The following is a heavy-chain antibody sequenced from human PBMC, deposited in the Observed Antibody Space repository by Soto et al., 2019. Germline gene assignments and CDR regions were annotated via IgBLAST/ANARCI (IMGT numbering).Heavy chain of an antibody. D-gene: IGHD2-2*02. Sequence: EVQLLESGGGLVQAGGSLRLSCAASGFTFSNCAMSWVRQAPGKGLEWISAVSGSNITTYYADSVKGRFTISRDNSKTTLSLQMNSLRAEDTAIYYCAKASVAIPIKGAFDIWGQGTMVTVSS. J-gene: IGHJ3*02. CDR2: VSGSNITT. V-gene: IGHV3-23*01. CDR1: GFTFSNCA. CDR3: AKASVAIPIKGAFDI.